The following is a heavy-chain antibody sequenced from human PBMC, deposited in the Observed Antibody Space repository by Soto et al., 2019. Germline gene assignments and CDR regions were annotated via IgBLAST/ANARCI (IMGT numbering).Heavy chain of an antibody. D-gene: IGHD6-13*01. CDR1: RFTFSSYA. J-gene: IGHJ4*02. Sequence: EVQLLESGGGLVQPGGSLRLSCAASRFTFSSYAMCWVRQAPGKGLEWVSSISSSSSYIYYADSVKGRFTISRDNAKNSLYLQMNSLRAEDTAVYYCARFSAAGIYYFDYWGQGTLVTVSS. CDR3: ARFSAAGIYYFDY. V-gene: IGHV3-21*01. CDR2: ISSSSSYI.